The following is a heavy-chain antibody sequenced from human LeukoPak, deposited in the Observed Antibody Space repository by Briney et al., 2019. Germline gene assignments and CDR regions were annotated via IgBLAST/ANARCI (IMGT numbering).Heavy chain of an antibody. Sequence: NPSETLSLTCTVSGGSISSGDYYWSWIRQPPGKGLEWIGYIYYSGSTYYNPSLKSRVTISVDTSKNQFSLKLSSVTAADTAVYYSARYSTATVTTQDWFDPWGQGTLVTVSS. V-gene: IGHV4-30-4*08. CDR1: GGSISSGDYY. CDR2: IYYSGST. D-gene: IGHD4-11*01. CDR3: ARYSTATVTTQDWFDP. J-gene: IGHJ5*02.